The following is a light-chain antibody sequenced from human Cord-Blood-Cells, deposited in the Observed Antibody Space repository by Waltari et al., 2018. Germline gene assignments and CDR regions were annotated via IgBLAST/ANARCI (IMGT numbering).Light chain of an antibody. J-gene: IGKJ2*01. CDR1: QSVLYSSNNKNY. CDR3: QQYYSTPYT. CDR2: WAS. V-gene: IGKV4-1*01. Sequence: DIVMTQSPDSLAVSLGERATINCKSSQSVLYSSNNKNYLALYQQKPGQPPKLRIYWASTRESGVPDRCSGSGSETDFTRTISSLQAEDVAVYYCQQYYSTPYTFGQGTKLEIK.